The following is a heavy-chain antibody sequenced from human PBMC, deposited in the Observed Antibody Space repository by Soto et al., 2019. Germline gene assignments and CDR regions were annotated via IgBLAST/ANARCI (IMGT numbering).Heavy chain of an antibody. J-gene: IGHJ3*01. CDR2: ISGDGSAT. CDR3: GNTRLYDNNDYHRDGFDV. V-gene: IGHV3-23*01. CDR1: GFRFWTYS. Sequence: EAKLLESGGGMVQPGESLRLSCAASGFRFWTYSMSWVRQAPGKGLEWVSGISGDGSATSYADSLKGRFTVSRDNSKDKLFLQMNTLRVEDTSVSYCGNTRLYDNNDYHRDGFDVWGPGTAVTVS. D-gene: IGHD5-12*01.